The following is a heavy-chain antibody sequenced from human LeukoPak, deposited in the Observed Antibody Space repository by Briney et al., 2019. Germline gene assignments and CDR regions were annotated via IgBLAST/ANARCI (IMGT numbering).Heavy chain of an antibody. CDR1: GYSFTRYS. CDR2: VNPSGGST. CDR3: ARDGPRIAALGEDFDY. Sequence: ASVKVSCKASGYSFTRYSIHWVRQAPGQGLEWMGIVNPSGGSTSYAQKFQGRVTMTRDTSTSTVYMELSSLRSEDTAVYYCARDGPRIAALGEDFDYWGQGTLVTVSS. D-gene: IGHD6-6*01. V-gene: IGHV1-46*01. J-gene: IGHJ4*02.